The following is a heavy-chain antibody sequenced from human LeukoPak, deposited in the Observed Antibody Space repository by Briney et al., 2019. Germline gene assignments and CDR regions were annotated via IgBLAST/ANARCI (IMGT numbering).Heavy chain of an antibody. Sequence: SETLSLTCAVYGGSFSGYYWSWIRQPPGKGLEWIGEINHSGSTNYNPSLKSRVTISVDTSKNQFSLKPSSVTAADTAVYYCARGFGLRFLEWLSFNWFDPWGQGTLVTVSS. V-gene: IGHV4-34*01. J-gene: IGHJ5*02. CDR1: GGSFSGYY. D-gene: IGHD3-3*01. CDR3: ARGFGLRFLEWLSFNWFDP. CDR2: INHSGST.